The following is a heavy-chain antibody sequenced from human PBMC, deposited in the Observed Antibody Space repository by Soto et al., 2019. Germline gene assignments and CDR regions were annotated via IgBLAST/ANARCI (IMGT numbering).Heavy chain of an antibody. CDR2: IYPGDSDT. CDR1: WYSFNGYC. J-gene: IGHJ6*02. Sequence: PGESLKLSCNGSWYSFNGYCIGWVRQMPGKGLEWMGIIYPGDSDTRYSPSFQGQVTISADKSISTAYLQWSSLKASDTAMYYCALWEDGSSSWGGYYYGMDVWGQGTTVTVSS. CDR3: ALWEDGSSSWGGYYYGMDV. D-gene: IGHD6-13*01. V-gene: IGHV5-51*01.